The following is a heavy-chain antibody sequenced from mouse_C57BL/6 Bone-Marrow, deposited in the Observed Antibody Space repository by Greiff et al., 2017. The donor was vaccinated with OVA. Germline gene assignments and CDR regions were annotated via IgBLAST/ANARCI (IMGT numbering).Heavy chain of an antibody. V-gene: IGHV1-42*01. CDR1: GYSFTGYY. Sequence: VQLKKSGPELVKPGASVKISCKASGYSFTGYYMNWVKQSPEKSLEWIGEINPSTGGTTYNQKFKAKATLTVDKSSSTAYMQLKSLTSEDSAVYYCARDPGYSYYFDYWGQGTTLTVSS. CDR2: INPSTGGT. J-gene: IGHJ2*01. CDR3: ARDPGYSYYFDY. D-gene: IGHD2-3*01.